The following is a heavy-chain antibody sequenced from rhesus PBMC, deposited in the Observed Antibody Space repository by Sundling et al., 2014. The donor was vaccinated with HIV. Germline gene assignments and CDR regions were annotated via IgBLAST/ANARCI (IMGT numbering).Heavy chain of an antibody. V-gene: IGHV4-122*02. D-gene: IGHD1-1-1*01. CDR1: GGSISDSFR. CDR3: ARDLNESWRYIVYGLES. J-gene: IGHJ6*01. CDR2: ITYHGTT. Sequence: QVQLQESGRGMVKPSETLSLTCAVSGGSISDSFRWSWIRQPPGKGLEWIGYITYHGTTSYNPSLKNRVTISRDTSKNQFSLQVTSVTAADTAVYYCARDLNESWRYIVYGLESWGQGVVVTVSS.